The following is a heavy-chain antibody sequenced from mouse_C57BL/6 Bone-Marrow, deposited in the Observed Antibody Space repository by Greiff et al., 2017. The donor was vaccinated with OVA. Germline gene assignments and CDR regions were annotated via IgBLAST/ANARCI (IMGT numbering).Heavy chain of an antibody. D-gene: IGHD1-1*01. CDR1: GFTFSNYW. CDR3: TGGYYYGSRSWFAY. Sequence: EVMLVESGGGLVQPGGSMKLSCVASGFTFSNYWMNWVRQSPEQGLEWVAQIRLKSDNYATHYAESVKGRFTISRDDSKSSVYLQMNNLRAEDTGIYYCTGGYYYGSRSWFAYWGQGTLVTVSA. CDR2: IRLKSDNYAT. J-gene: IGHJ3*01. V-gene: IGHV6-3*01.